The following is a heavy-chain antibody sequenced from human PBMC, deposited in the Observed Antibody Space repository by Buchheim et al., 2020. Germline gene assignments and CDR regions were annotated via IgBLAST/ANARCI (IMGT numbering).Heavy chain of an antibody. V-gene: IGHV3-23*04. CDR3: AKDLQGHYDILTGYYFLDS. Sequence: VQLVESGGGVVQPGRSLRLSCAASGFTFSSYAMSWVRQAPGKGLEWVSAISGSGGSTYYADPVKGRFTISRDNSKNTLYLQMNSLRAEDTAVYYCAKDLQGHYDILTGYYFLDSWGQGTL. D-gene: IGHD3-9*01. CDR2: ISGSGGST. CDR1: GFTFSSYA. J-gene: IGHJ4*02.